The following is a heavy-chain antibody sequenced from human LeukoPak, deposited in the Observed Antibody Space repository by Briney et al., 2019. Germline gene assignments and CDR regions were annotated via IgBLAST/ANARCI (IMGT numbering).Heavy chain of an antibody. CDR1: GLPVSSSY. CDR2: IYNDGST. CDR3: ARNILFAFDI. Sequence: GGSLRLSCAASGLPVSSSYMSWVRQAPGKGVEWVSIIYNDGSTYYADSMKGRFTISRDNSKNTLYLQVNSLRAEDTAMYYCARNILFAFDIWGQGTMVTVSS. V-gene: IGHV3-53*01. J-gene: IGHJ3*02.